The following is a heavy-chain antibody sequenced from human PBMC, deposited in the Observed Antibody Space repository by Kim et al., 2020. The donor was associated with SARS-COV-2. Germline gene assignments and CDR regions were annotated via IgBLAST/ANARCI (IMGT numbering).Heavy chain of an antibody. J-gene: IGHJ4*02. CDR3: AKSRVGYDSSGYYDY. D-gene: IGHD3-22*01. CDR1: GFTFDDYT. V-gene: IGHV3-43*01. Sequence: GSLRLSCAASGFTFDDYTMHWVRQAPGKGLEWVSLISWDGGSTYYADSVKGRFTISRDNSKNSLYLQMNSLRTEDTALYYCAKSRVGYDSSGYYDYWGQGSLVTVSS. CDR2: ISWDGGST.